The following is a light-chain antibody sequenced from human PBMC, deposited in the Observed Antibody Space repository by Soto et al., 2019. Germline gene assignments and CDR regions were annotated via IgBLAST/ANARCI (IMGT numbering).Light chain of an antibody. CDR2: GAS. V-gene: IGKV3-20*01. CDR1: QSVSTF. CDR3: QQHGTT. J-gene: IGKJ1*01. Sequence: EIVLTQSPATLSLSPGERAILSCRASQSVSTFLARFQQKPGQPPRLLIYGASSRANGIPDRFSGSGSGTDFTLTISRLEPEDSAVYYCQQHGTTFGQGTKVDIK.